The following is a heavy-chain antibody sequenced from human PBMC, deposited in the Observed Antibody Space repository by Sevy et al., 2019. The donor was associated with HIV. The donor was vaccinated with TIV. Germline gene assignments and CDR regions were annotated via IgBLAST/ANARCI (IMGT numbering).Heavy chain of an antibody. Sequence: GGSLRLSCAASGFIFSNFGMHWVRQVPGKVLEWVTFIRYDGSDKYSAASVKGRFTISRDDSKNTLYLQMVSLRAEDTAIYYCAKDLAGPGRRYFDYWGQGTLVTVSS. V-gene: IGHV3-30*02. CDR2: IRYDGSDK. J-gene: IGHJ4*02. CDR3: AKDLAGPGRRYFDY. D-gene: IGHD6-13*01. CDR1: GFIFSNFG.